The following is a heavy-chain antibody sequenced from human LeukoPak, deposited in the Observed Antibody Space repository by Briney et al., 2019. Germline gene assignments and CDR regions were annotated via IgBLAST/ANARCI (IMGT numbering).Heavy chain of an antibody. CDR1: GYTFTSYY. V-gene: IGHV1-46*01. J-gene: IGHJ4*02. CDR2: INPSGGST. CDR3: ASEDIVVVPAARALDY. Sequence: ASVKVSCKASGYTFTSYYMHWVRQAPGQGLEWMGIINPSGGSTSYAQRFQGRVTMTRDTSTSTVYMELSNLRSEDTAVYYCASEDIVVVPAARALDYWGQGTLVTVSS. D-gene: IGHD2-2*01.